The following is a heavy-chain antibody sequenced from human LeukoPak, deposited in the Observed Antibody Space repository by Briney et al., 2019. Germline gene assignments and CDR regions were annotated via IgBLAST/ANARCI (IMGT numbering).Heavy chain of an antibody. CDR3: ARQGYGYCSSTSCELAY. J-gene: IGHJ4*02. CDR1: GGSFSGYY. D-gene: IGHD2-2*03. Sequence: SETLSLTCAVYGGSFSGYYWSWIRQPPGKGLEWIGEINHSGSTNYNPSLKSRVTISVDTSKNQFSLKLSSVTAADTAVYYCARQGYGYCSSTSCELAYWGQRTLVTLSS. CDR2: INHSGST. V-gene: IGHV4-34*01.